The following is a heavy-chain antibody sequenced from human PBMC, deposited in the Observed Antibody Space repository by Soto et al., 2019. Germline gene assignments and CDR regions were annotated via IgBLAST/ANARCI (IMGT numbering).Heavy chain of an antibody. CDR1: GYSFTNYG. V-gene: IGHV1-18*01. D-gene: IGHD6-19*01. CDR2: ISAFNGNT. J-gene: IGHJ6*03. Sequence: QDQLVQSGAEMKKPGASVTVSCKASGYSFTNYGITWVRQAPGQGLEWLGWISAFNGNTHYAQKVQGRVTMTTDASTSTAYMELRRLRSDDTAVYYCARDRGVAPPVAGNTHYYYYMDVWGKGTTVTVSS. CDR3: ARDRGVAPPVAGNTHYYYYMDV.